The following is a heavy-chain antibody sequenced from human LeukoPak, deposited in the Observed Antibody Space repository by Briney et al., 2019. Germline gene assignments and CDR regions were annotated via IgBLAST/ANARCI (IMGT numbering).Heavy chain of an antibody. CDR1: GFTFSSYS. CDR2: ISSSSSTI. Sequence: GGSLRLSCAASGFTFSSYSMNWVRQAPGKGLEWVSYISSSSSTIYYADSVKGRFTISRDNAKNSLYLQMNSLRAEDTAVYYCARSATPTSADYWGQGTLVTVSS. CDR3: ARSATPTSADY. V-gene: IGHV3-48*04. J-gene: IGHJ4*02.